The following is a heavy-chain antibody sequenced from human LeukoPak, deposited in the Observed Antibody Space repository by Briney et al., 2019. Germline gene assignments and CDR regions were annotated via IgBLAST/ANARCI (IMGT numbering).Heavy chain of an antibody. CDR2: INLSAGST. D-gene: IGHD2-8*01. CDR3: ARVPNWRYYLDY. Sequence: ASVKVSCKASGYTLSSYDMHWVRQAPGQGLEWVAIINLSAGSTDYARKFQGRVTVTRDTSTSTVYMELSSLTSEDTAVYYCARVPNWRYYLDYWGQGTLVTVSS. CDR1: GYTLSSYD. J-gene: IGHJ4*02. V-gene: IGHV1-46*01.